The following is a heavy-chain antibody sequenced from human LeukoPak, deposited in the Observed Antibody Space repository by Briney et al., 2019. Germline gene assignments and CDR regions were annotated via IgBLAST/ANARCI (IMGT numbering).Heavy chain of an antibody. CDR2: INHSGST. Sequence: SETLSLTCAVYGGSFSGYYWSWIRQPPGKGLEWIGEINHSGSTNYNPSPKSRVTISVDTSKNQFSLKLSSVTAADTAVYYCARQGGGFWYFDLWGRGTLVTVSS. V-gene: IGHV4-34*01. D-gene: IGHD6-25*01. CDR3: ARQGGGFWYFDL. CDR1: GGSFSGYY. J-gene: IGHJ2*01.